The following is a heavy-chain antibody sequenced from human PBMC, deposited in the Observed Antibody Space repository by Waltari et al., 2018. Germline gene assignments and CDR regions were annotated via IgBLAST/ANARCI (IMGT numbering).Heavy chain of an antibody. Sequence: QVQLQEYGSALVKPSETLSPPCTVYGGSISNYYWNWIRQPPGKGLEWIGYIYYSGNTNYNPSLKSRVTISVDTSKSQFSLKLSSVTTADTAVYYCARVRRQWLVRDGFDIWGQGTMVTVSS. CDR2: IYYSGNT. J-gene: IGHJ3*02. V-gene: IGHV4-59*01. CDR1: GGSISNYY. D-gene: IGHD6-19*01. CDR3: ARVRRQWLVRDGFDI.